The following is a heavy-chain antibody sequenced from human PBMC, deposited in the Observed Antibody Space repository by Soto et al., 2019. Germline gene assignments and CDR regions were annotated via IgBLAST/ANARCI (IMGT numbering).Heavy chain of an antibody. Sequence: QVQLVESGGGVVQPGRSLRLSCAASGFTFSSYAMHWVRQAPGKGLEWVAVISYDGSNKYYADSVKGRFTISSDNSKNTLYLQMNRLRAEDTAVYYCARDRDVVLTATFDYWCQGTLVTVSS. CDR1: GFTFSSYA. D-gene: IGHD2-21*02. V-gene: IGHV3-30-3*01. CDR2: ISYDGSNK. CDR3: ARDRDVVLTATFDY. J-gene: IGHJ4*02.